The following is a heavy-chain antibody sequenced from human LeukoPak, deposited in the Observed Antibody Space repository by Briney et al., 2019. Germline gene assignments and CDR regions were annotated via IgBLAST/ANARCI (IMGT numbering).Heavy chain of an antibody. CDR2: ISGSGGST. CDR3: AKDHDYYKSGPI. V-gene: IGHV3-23*01. D-gene: IGHD3-10*01. Sequence: GGSLRLSCAASGFTFSDYAMNWVRQAPGKGLGWVSAISGSGGSTYYTDSVKGRFTISRDNSKNALYLQMNSLRAEDTAEYYCAKDHDYYKSGPIWGQGTMVTVSS. CDR1: GFTFSDYA. J-gene: IGHJ3*02.